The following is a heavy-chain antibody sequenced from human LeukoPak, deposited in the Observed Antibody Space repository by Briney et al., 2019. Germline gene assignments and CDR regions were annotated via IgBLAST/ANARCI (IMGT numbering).Heavy chain of an antibody. Sequence: SETLSLTCTVSGGSISSSSYYWGWIRQPPGKGLEWIGSIYYSGSTYYNPSLKSRVTISVDTSKNQFSLKLSSVTAADTAVYYCARLDRGSGSYRGWFDPWGQGTLVTVSS. D-gene: IGHD3-10*01. CDR3: ARLDRGSGSYRGWFDP. CDR1: GGSISSSSYY. CDR2: IYYSGST. V-gene: IGHV4-39*07. J-gene: IGHJ5*02.